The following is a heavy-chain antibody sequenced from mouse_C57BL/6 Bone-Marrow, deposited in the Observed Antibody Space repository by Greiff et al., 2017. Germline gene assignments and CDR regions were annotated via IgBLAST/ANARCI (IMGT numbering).Heavy chain of an antibody. CDR3: AREGTMIWYFDV. D-gene: IGHD2-4*01. V-gene: IGHV5-4*01. CDR1: GFTFSSYA. J-gene: IGHJ1*03. Sequence: EVNLVESGGGLVKPGGSLKLSCAASGFTFSSYAMSWVRQTPEKRLEWVATISDGGSYTYYPDNVKGRFTISRDNAKNNLYLQMSHLKSEDTAMYYCAREGTMIWYFDVWGTGTTVTVSS. CDR2: ISDGGSYT.